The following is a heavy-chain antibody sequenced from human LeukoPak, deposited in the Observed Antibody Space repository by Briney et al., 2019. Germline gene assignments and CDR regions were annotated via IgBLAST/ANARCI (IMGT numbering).Heavy chain of an antibody. CDR3: AKVSPWGWFDS. Sequence: PSETLSLTCAVYGGSFSGYYWSWIRQPPGKGLEWIGEINHSGSTNYNPSLKSRVTISVDTSKNQFTLKLSSVTAADTAVYYCAKVSPWGWFDSWGQGTLVTVSS. J-gene: IGHJ5*01. CDR1: GGSFSGYY. V-gene: IGHV4-34*01. D-gene: IGHD7-27*01. CDR2: INHSGST.